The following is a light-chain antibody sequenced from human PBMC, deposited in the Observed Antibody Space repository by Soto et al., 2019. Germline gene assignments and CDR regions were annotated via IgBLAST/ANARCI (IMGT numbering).Light chain of an antibody. J-gene: IGKJ5*01. V-gene: IGKV1-5*03. CDR1: QNMNSW. CDR3: QQYEIYPIT. Sequence: DIQMTQSPSTLSASVGDRVTITCRASQNMNSWLAWYQQKPGKAPKLLIYKASSLESGVPSRFSGSGSGTEFTLTTISLQPDDFAAYYCQQYEIYPITFGQGTRLEIK. CDR2: KAS.